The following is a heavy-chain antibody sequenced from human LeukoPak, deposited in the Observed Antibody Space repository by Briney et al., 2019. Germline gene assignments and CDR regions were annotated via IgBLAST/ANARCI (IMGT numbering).Heavy chain of an antibody. D-gene: IGHD3-22*01. J-gene: IGHJ4*02. V-gene: IGHV3-7*01. CDR1: VFTFSKYW. Sequence: GSLRLSCACAVFTFSKYWMNRVRPAPGEGLEWVANIKEDGSQIYYADSVKGRFTISRDNPKNSVSLQMNSLRAEDTAVYYCAGSSGWLFDYWGQGTLVAVSS. CDR2: IKEDGSQI. CDR3: AGSSGWLFDY.